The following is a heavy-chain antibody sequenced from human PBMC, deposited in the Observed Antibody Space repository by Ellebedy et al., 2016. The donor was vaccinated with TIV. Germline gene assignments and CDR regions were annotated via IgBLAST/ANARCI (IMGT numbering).Heavy chain of an antibody. J-gene: IGHJ4*02. CDR3: ASRSKSTIFGVVDGLGFDY. V-gene: IGHV4-34*01. Sequence: SETLSLXXAVYGGSFSGYYWSWIRQPPGKGLEWIGEINHSGSTNYNPSLKSRVTISVDTSKNQFSLKLSSVTAADTAVYYCASRSKSTIFGVVDGLGFDYWGQGTLVTVSS. D-gene: IGHD3-3*01. CDR1: GGSFSGYY. CDR2: INHSGST.